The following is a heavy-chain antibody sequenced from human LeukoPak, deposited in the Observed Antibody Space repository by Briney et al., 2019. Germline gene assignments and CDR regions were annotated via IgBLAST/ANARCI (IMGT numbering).Heavy chain of an antibody. J-gene: IGHJ4*02. Sequence: GGSLRLSCAASGFTFSSYAMSWVRQPPEKGLEWVSAISGSGGSTYYADSVKGRFTISRDNSKNTLYLQMNSLRAEDTAVYYCAKTLTYPYSSERPRLGFDYWGQGTLVTVSS. CDR3: AKTLTYPYSSERPRLGFDY. CDR2: ISGSGGST. CDR1: GFTFSSYA. D-gene: IGHD6-25*01. V-gene: IGHV3-23*01.